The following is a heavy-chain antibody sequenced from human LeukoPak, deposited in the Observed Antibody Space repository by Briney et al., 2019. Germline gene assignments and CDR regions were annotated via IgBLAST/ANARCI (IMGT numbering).Heavy chain of an antibody. Sequence: GASVKVSCKASGYTFTGYYMHWVRQAPGQGLERMGWINPNSGGTNYAQKFQGRVTMTRDTSISTAYMELSRLRSDDTAVYYCARDRTRTLLLPGYWGQGTLVTVSS. CDR2: INPNSGGT. CDR1: GYTFTGYY. V-gene: IGHV1-2*02. J-gene: IGHJ4*02. CDR3: ARDRTRTLLLPGY. D-gene: IGHD2-15*01.